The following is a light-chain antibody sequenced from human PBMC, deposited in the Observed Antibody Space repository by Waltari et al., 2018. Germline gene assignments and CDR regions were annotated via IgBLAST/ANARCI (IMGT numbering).Light chain of an antibody. V-gene: IGLV2-23*01. Sequence: LTQPASVSGSPGQSITISCTGSSSDVGNYNFVSWYQQHPDEAPKLVIYEGSKRPSGISIRFSGSKSGNMASLTISRLQAEDEADYYCCSYAGSRTPWVFGGGTRVTVL. CDR2: EGS. CDR1: SSDVGNYNF. CDR3: CSYAGSRTPWV. J-gene: IGLJ3*02.